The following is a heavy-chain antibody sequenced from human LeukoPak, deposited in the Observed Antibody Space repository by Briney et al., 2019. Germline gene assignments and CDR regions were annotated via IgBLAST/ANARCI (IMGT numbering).Heavy chain of an antibody. CDR2: ISAYNGDT. Sequence: VASVKVSCKASGYTFTSYGISWVRQAPGQGPEWMGWISAYNGDTKYAQKLQGRVTMTTDTSTSTAYMELRSLRSDDTAVYYCARDGRVTTAKGGLWSSGPPDYYYYGMDVWGQGTTVTVSS. D-gene: IGHD4-17*01. CDR1: GYTFTSYG. CDR3: ARDGRVTTAKGGLWSSGPPDYYYYGMDV. J-gene: IGHJ6*02. V-gene: IGHV1-18*01.